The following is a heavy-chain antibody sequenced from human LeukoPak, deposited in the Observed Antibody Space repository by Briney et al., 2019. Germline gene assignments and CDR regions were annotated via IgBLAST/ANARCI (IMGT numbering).Heavy chain of an antibody. CDR3: ARGGYSHFDY. V-gene: IGHV4-39*01. Sequence: PSETLSLTCSVSGGSISSSSYYWGWIRQPPGKGLEWIGSIFYRGSTYCNPSLESRVTMSVDTSKNQFSLKLNSVTAADTAVYYCARGGYSHFDYWGQGTPVTVSS. J-gene: IGHJ4*02. CDR2: IFYRGST. D-gene: IGHD5-12*01. CDR1: GGSISSSSYY.